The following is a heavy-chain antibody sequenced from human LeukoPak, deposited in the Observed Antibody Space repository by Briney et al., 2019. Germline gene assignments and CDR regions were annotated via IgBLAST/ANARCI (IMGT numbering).Heavy chain of an antibody. CDR2: IYSGGST. CDR1: GFTFRTYA. V-gene: IGHV3-66*01. Sequence: GGSLRLSCAASGFTFRTYAMSWVRQAPGKGLEWVSVIYSGGSTYYADSVKGRFTISRDNSKNTLYLQMNSLRAEDTAVYYCATTEQQLVPYYYYGMDVWGQGTTVTVSS. D-gene: IGHD6-13*01. J-gene: IGHJ6*02. CDR3: ATTEQQLVPYYYYGMDV.